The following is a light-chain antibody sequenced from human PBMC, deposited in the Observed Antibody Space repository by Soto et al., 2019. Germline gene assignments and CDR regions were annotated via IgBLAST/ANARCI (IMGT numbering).Light chain of an antibody. CDR3: QQYNSS. CDR1: QPINSW. V-gene: IGKV1-5*01. Sequence: NQVIKTPAALPVSKGDRVPITCRASQPINSWLAWYQHKPGKAPKLLIYDASNLESGVPSMFSGSGSGTEFTLTITGLQAGHFATYYRQQYNSSCGQGTKVDIK. CDR2: DAS. J-gene: IGKJ1*01.